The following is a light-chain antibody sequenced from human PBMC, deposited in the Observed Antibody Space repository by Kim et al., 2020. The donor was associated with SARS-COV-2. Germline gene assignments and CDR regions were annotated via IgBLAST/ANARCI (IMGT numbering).Light chain of an antibody. V-gene: IGLV2-11*01. CDR2: DVN. Sequence: GQSFAMSCTGTGSDVGGYDSVSWYQHHAGTAPKLMIYDVNKRPSGVPDRFSGSKSGNTASLTISGLQAEDEADYYCCSHAGSYTWVFGGGTQLTVL. CDR3: CSHAGSYTWV. CDR1: GSDVGGYDS. J-gene: IGLJ3*02.